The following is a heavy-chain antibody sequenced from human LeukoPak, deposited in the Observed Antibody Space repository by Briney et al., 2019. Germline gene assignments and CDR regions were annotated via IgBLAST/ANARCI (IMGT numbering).Heavy chain of an antibody. V-gene: IGHV1-8*01. CDR1: GDTFTSYD. J-gene: IGHJ6*02. D-gene: IGHD2-2*01. CDR3: ARFSRYCSSTSCYLYGMDV. Sequence: ASVKVSCKASGDTFTSYDINRVRQATGRWLEWMGCTDPNSGNTGYAQKFQGRVTMTRTTSRSTAYMELSSLRSEDTALYYCARFSRYCSSTSCYLYGMDVWGQGTTVTVSS. CDR2: TDPNSGNT.